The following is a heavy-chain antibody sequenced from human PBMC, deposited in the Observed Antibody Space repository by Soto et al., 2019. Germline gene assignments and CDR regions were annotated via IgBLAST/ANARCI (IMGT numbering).Heavy chain of an antibody. V-gene: IGHV3-48*03. D-gene: IGHD6-19*01. CDR2: ISSSGSTI. CDR1: GFTFSSYE. CDR3: ARDHDSSGWGY. J-gene: IGHJ4*02. Sequence: EVQLVESGGGLVQPGGSLRLSCAASGFTFSSYEMNWVRQAPGKGLEWVSYISSSGSTIYYADSVKGRFTISRDNAKTSLYLQMNSLRAEDTAVYYCARDHDSSGWGYWGQETLVTVSS.